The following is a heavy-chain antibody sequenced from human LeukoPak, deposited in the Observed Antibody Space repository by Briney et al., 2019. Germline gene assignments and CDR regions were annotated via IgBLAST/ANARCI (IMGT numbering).Heavy chain of an antibody. Sequence: GGSLRLSCAASGFTFTNYDMHWVRQAPGKGLDWVAFIRFDGLNKYYADSVKGRFTISKDNSKNTLYLQMDSLRAEDTAVYYCARDGIGVVPAPIECFQHWGQGTLVTVSS. CDR2: IRFDGLNK. V-gene: IGHV3-30*02. D-gene: IGHD2-2*02. CDR1: GFTFTNYD. J-gene: IGHJ1*01. CDR3: ARDGIGVVPAPIECFQH.